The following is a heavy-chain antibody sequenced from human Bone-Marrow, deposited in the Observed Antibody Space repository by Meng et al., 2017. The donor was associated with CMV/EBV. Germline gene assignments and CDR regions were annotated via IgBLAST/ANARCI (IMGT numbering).Heavy chain of an antibody. CDR3: ARWRVLQSRVPYYYGMDV. Sequence: SVKVSCKASGGTFSSYAISWVRQAPGQGLEWMGGIIPILGIANYAQKFQGRVTITADKSTSTAYMELSSLRSEDTAVYYCARWRVLQSRVPYYYGMDVWGEGTTVTVSS. J-gene: IGHJ6*04. CDR2: IIPILGIA. V-gene: IGHV1-69*10. CDR1: GGTFSSYA. D-gene: IGHD4-11*01.